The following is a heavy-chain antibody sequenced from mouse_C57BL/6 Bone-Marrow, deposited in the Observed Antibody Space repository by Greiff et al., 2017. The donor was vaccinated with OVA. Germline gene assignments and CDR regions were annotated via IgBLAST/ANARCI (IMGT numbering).Heavy chain of an antibody. V-gene: IGHV1-18*01. J-gene: IGHJ4*01. Sequence: VQLQQSGPELVKPGASVKIPCKASGYTFTDYNMDWVKQSHGKSLEWIGDINPNNGGTIYNQKFKGKATLTVDKSSSTAYMELRSLTSEDTAVDYCARDDYDGYAMDYWGQGTSVTVSS. D-gene: IGHD2-4*01. CDR1: GYTFTDYN. CDR2: INPNNGGT. CDR3: ARDDYDGYAMDY.